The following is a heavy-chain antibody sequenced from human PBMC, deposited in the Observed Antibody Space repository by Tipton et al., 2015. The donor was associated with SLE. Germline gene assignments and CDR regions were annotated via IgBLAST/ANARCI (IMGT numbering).Heavy chain of an antibody. V-gene: IGHV4-59*01. CDR3: ARSYGDYVNWFDP. CDR2: IYYSGSI. CDR1: GGSISSYY. D-gene: IGHD4-17*01. Sequence: TLSLTCTVSGGSISSYYWGWIRQPPGKGLEWIGYIYYSGSINYNPSLKSRVTISVDTSKNQSSLKLSSVTAADTAVYYCARSYGDYVNWFDPWGQGTLVTVSS. J-gene: IGHJ5*02.